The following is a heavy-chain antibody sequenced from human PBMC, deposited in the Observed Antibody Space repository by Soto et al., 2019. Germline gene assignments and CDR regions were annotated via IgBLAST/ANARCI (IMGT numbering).Heavy chain of an antibody. CDR1: GYTFTSYD. CDR3: ARGQTVLRFLEWLPKVGAFDI. Sequence: ASVKVSCKASGYTFTSYDINWVRQATGQGLERKGWMNPNSGNTGYAQKFQGRVTMTRNTPISTAYMELSSLRFEDTAVYYCARGQTVLRFLEWLPKVGAFDIWGQGTMVTVSS. CDR2: MNPNSGNT. V-gene: IGHV1-8*01. J-gene: IGHJ3*02. D-gene: IGHD3-3*01.